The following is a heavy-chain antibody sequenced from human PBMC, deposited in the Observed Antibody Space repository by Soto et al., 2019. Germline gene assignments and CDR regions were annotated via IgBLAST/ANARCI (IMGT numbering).Heavy chain of an antibody. Sequence: LRLSCAASVFTFSSYAMHWVRQAPGKGLEWVAVISYDGSNKYYADSVKGRFTISRDNSKNTLYLQMNSLRAEDTAVYYCARDSRIAMIVVVILGRAFEIWGEWTMVPV. D-gene: IGHD3-22*01. CDR2: ISYDGSNK. J-gene: IGHJ3*02. V-gene: IGHV3-30-3*01. CDR3: ARDSRIAMIVVVILGRAFEI. CDR1: VFTFSSYA.